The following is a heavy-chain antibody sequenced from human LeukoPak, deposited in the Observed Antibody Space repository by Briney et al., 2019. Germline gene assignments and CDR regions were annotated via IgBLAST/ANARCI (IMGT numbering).Heavy chain of an antibody. CDR1: GGSFSGYY. V-gene: IGHV4-34*01. CDR2: INHSGST. D-gene: IGHD4-17*01. J-gene: IGHJ6*02. CDR3: ARLYGDYGFGNYYYYGMDV. Sequence: SETLSLTCAVYGGSFSGYYWSWIRQPPGKGLEWIGEINHSGSTNYNPSLKSRVTISVDTSKNQFSLKLSSVTAADTAVYYCARLYGDYGFGNYYYYGMDVWGQGTTVTVSS.